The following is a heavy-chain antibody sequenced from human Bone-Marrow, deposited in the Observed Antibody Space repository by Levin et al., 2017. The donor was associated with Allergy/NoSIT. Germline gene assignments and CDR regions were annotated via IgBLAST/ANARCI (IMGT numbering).Heavy chain of an antibody. Sequence: SETLSLTCTVSGDSLGSRDYYWTWIRQRPGKDLEWIGFIHHSGNAAYNPSLKSRVTMSVDTSKNQFSLQVRSLTVADTAVYYCARDECAWFGECYGMDVWGLGTTVTVSS. V-gene: IGHV4-31*03. D-gene: IGHD3-10*01. J-gene: IGHJ6*02. CDR3: ARDECAWFGECYGMDV. CDR1: GDSLGSRDYY. CDR2: IHHSGNA.